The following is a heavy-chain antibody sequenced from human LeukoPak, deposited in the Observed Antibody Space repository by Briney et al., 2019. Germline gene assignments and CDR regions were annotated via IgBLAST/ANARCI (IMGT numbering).Heavy chain of an antibody. CDR1: GYTFTSYG. CDR2: IIPILGIA. J-gene: IGHJ4*02. CDR3: ARDLAGIAAAGSTPLNDY. Sequence: SVKVSCKASGYTFTSYGISWVRQAPGQGLEWMGRIIPILGIANYAQKFQGRVTITADKSTSTAYMELSSLRSEDTAVYYCARDLAGIAAAGSTPLNDYWGQGTPVTVSS. V-gene: IGHV1-69*04. D-gene: IGHD6-13*01.